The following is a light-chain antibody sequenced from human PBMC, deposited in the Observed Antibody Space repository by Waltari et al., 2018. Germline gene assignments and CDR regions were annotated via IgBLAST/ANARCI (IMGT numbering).Light chain of an antibody. CDR3: SSYTSSSTFV. V-gene: IGLV2-18*02. J-gene: IGLJ1*01. CDR1: SRDIGTYNR. Sequence: QSALTQPPSVSGSPGQSVTISCTGTSRDIGTYNRVSWYQQPPGTAPKLMLFEVNNRPSGVPDRFSRSKSGNTASLTISGLQAEDEATYYCSSYTSSSTFVFGTGTKVTVL. CDR2: EVN.